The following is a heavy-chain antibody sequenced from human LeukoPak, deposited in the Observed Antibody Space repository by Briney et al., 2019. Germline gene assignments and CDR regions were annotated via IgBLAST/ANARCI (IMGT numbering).Heavy chain of an antibody. V-gene: IGHV1-69*06. CDR2: IIPIFGTA. J-gene: IGHJ4*02. CDR3: ARTTYYYGSGSYYYFDY. Sequence: GASVKVSCKASGGTFSSYAISWVRQAPGQGLEWMGGIIPIFGTANYAQKFQGRVTITADKSTSTAYMELSSLRSEDTAVYYCARTTYYYGSGSYYYFDYWGQGTLVTVSS. D-gene: IGHD3-10*01. CDR1: GGTFSSYA.